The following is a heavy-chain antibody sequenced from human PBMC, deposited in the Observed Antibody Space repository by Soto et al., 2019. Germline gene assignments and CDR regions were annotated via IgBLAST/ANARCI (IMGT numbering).Heavy chain of an antibody. CDR2: IYYSGTT. V-gene: IGHV4-39*01. Sequence: SETLSLTCTVSVVSINSVGYYCVWIRQPPGKGLEWIGSIYYSGTTDYNPSLTSRVTISVDTSKNRFSLKLSSVTAADTAVYYCAKRRVVQTARYYYYGMEVWGQGTTVNVSS. D-gene: IGHD2-2*01. CDR3: AKRRVVQTARYYYYGMEV. J-gene: IGHJ6*01. CDR1: VVSINSVGYY.